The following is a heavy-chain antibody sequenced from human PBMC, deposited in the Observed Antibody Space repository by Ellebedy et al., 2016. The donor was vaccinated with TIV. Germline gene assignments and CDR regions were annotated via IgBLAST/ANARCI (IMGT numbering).Heavy chain of an antibody. J-gene: IGHJ4*02. CDR1: GFTFSSYA. D-gene: IGHD6-19*01. CDR2: ISYDGSNK. V-gene: IGHV3-30-3*01. Sequence: GESLKISCAASGFTFSSYAMHWVRQAPGKGLEWVAVISYDGSNKYYADSVKGRFTISRDNSKNTLYLQMNSLRAEDTAVYYCARDYSSGWVEAVLDYWGQGTLVTVSS. CDR3: ARDYSSGWVEAVLDY.